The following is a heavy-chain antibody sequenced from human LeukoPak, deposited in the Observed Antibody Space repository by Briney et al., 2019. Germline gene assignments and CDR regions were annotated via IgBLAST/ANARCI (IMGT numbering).Heavy chain of an antibody. J-gene: IGHJ1*01. CDR3: ARRQQLVPEYFQH. CDR2: ISSSSSTI. D-gene: IGHD6-13*01. V-gene: IGHV3-48*04. CDR1: GFTFSSHS. Sequence: GGSLRLSCAASGFTFSSHSMNWVRQAPGKGREWVSYISSSSSTIYYADSVRGRFTFSRDNAKNSVYLEMNSLRAGDTAVYYCARRQQLVPEYFQHWGQGTLVTVSS.